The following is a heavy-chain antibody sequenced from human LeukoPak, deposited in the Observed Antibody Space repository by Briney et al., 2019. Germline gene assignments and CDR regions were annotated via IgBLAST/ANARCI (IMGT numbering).Heavy chain of an antibody. Sequence: GGSLRLSCAASGFTFSSYAMSWVRQVPGKGLEWVSYISRSGSDTYYTDSVKGRFTISRDNAKNSLYLQMNSLRDEDTAVYYCARDLWYGFDYWGQGTLVTVSS. V-gene: IGHV3-48*02. CDR2: ISRSGSDT. CDR1: GFTFSSYA. D-gene: IGHD3-10*01. J-gene: IGHJ4*02. CDR3: ARDLWYGFDY.